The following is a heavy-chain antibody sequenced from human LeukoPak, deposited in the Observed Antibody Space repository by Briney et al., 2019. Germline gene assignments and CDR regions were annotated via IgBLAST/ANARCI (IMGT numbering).Heavy chain of an antibody. CDR3: ARPSKVVPAVIGV. Sequence: ASVKVSCKASGGTFSSYAISWVRQAPGQGLEWMGWINPNSGGTNYAQKFQGRVTMTRDTSISTAYMELSRLRSDDTAVYYCARPSKVVPAVIGVWGKGTTVTVSS. D-gene: IGHD2-2*01. J-gene: IGHJ6*04. V-gene: IGHV1-2*02. CDR1: GGTFSSYA. CDR2: INPNSGGT.